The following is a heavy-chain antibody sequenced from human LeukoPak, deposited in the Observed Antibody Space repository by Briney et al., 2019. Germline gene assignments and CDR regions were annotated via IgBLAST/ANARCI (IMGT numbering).Heavy chain of an antibody. J-gene: IGHJ4*02. CDR1: GFTFSSYW. V-gene: IGHV3-7*01. Sequence: GGSLTLSCAVSGFTFSSYWMTWVRQAPGKGLQWVANVNQDGREKYYMDSMKGRLNISRDNTENSVFLQLTSLRPEDTGIYFCAKGRDYGDYWGQGTLVAVPS. CDR2: VNQDGREK. CDR3: AKGRDYGDY.